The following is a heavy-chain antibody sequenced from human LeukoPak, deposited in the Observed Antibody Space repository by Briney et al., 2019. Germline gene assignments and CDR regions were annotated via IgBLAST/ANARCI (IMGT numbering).Heavy chain of an antibody. CDR1: GYTFTTYY. Sequence: ASVNVSCKASGYTFTTYYMHWVRQAPGQGLEWMGIINPSGGSITYAQRFQGRVTMARDTSTGTVYMELSSLRSEDTAVYYCARAWPKGGFYFDYWGQGTLVTVSS. V-gene: IGHV1-46*01. J-gene: IGHJ4*02. CDR3: ARAWPKGGFYFDY. CDR2: INPSGGSI. D-gene: IGHD3-16*01.